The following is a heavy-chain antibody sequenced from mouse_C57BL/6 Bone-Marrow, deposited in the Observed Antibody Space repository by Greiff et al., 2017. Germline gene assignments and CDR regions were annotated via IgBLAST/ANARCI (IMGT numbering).Heavy chain of an antibody. Sequence: QVQLKQSGAELARPGASVKLSCKASGYTFTSYGISWVKQRTGQGLEWIGEIYPRSGNTYYNEKFKGKATLTADKSSSTAYMELRSLTSEDSAVYFCARDGYYEGDYFDDWGQGTTLTVSS. J-gene: IGHJ2*01. V-gene: IGHV1-81*01. CDR3: ARDGYYEGDYFDD. CDR2: IYPRSGNT. D-gene: IGHD2-3*01. CDR1: GYTFTSYG.